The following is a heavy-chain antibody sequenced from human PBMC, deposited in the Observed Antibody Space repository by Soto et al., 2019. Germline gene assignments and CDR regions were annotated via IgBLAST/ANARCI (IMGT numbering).Heavy chain of an antibody. CDR1: GCTFSSYG. CDR2: LSGSAGST. Sequence: GRSLRLSCAACGCTFSSYGMSWVRQAPGKGLQWVSALSGSAGSTYYAYSVKGRFTISRANSKNTLYLHQNNLRAEDTAEYYFPTRPPVGWDDCWSGCIYSMDV. J-gene: IGHJ6*01. V-gene: IGHV3-23*01. CDR3: PTRPPVGWDDCWSGCIYSMDV. D-gene: IGHD3-3*01.